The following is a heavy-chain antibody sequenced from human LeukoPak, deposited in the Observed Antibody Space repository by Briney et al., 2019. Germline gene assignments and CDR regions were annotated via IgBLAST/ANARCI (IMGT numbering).Heavy chain of an antibody. CDR3: ARESAPDYYDSSGYSN. D-gene: IGHD3-22*01. J-gene: IGHJ4*02. CDR1: GFTFSSYW. Sequence: GGSLRLSCAASGFTFSSYWMSWVRQAPGKGLEWVANIKQDGSEKYYVDSVKGRFTISRDNAKSSLYLQMNSLRAEDTAVYYCARESAPDYYDSSGYSNWGQGTLVTVSS. CDR2: IKQDGSEK. V-gene: IGHV3-7*01.